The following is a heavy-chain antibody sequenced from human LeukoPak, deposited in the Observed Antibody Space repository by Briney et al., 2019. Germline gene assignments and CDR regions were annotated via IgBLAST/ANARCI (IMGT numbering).Heavy chain of an antibody. CDR2: ISSSGITV. CDR3: ARVRRGYNGYDAFDY. CDR1: GFTFSNYE. V-gene: IGHV3-48*03. J-gene: IGHJ4*02. Sequence: GGSLRLSCEASGFTFSNYEMNWVRQAPGQGLEWVSYISSSGITVYSADSVQGRFTISRDNAKNSLYLQMSSLRAEDTAIYYCARVRRGYNGYDAFDYWGQGTLVTVSS. D-gene: IGHD5-12*01.